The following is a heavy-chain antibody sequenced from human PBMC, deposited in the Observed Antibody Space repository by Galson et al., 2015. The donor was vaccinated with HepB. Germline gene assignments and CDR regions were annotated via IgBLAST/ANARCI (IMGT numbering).Heavy chain of an antibody. CDR3: TATYPTTPTPYDILTGCLDAFDI. J-gene: IGHJ3*02. CDR2: IKSKTDGGAT. Sequence: SLRLSCAASGFTFSNAWMSWVRQAPGKGLEWVGRIKSKTDGGATDYAAPVKGRFTISRDDSKNTLYLQMNSLKTEDTAVYYCTATYPTTPTPYDILTGCLDAFDIWGQGTMVTVSS. V-gene: IGHV3-15*01. D-gene: IGHD3-9*01. CDR1: GFTFSNAW.